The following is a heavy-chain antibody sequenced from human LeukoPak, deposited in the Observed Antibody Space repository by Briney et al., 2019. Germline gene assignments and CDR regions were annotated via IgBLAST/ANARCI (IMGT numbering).Heavy chain of an antibody. V-gene: IGHV3-30*04. CDR1: EFTFSSYA. CDR2: ISYDGSNK. J-gene: IGHJ4*02. CDR3: ARGMDYDILAGPPDY. Sequence: GRSLRLSCAASEFTFSSYAMHWVRQAPDTGLEWVALISYDGSNKEYADSVKGRFTISRDNSKNSLYLQMNSLRGEDTAVYYCARGMDYDILAGPPDYWGQGTLVTVSS. D-gene: IGHD3-9*01.